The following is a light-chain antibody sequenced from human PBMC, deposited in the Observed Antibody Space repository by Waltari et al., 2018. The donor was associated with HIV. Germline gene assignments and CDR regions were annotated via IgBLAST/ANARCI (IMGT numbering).Light chain of an antibody. CDR2: KNF. J-gene: IGLJ1*01. CDR1: SSNIENDN. Sequence: QSFLTQPPSASGTPGPPVTISCSGSSSNIENDNVSWYQQLPGMTPKLLIYKNFLRPSGVPDRFAASKSGTSASLTISGLRSADEADYYCVGWDSSLSAYVFGAGTKVAVL. V-gene: IGLV1-47*01. CDR3: VGWDSSLSAYV.